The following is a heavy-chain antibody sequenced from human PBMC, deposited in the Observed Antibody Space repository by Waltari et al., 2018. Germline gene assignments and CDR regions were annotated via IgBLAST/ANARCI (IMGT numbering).Heavy chain of an antibody. D-gene: IGHD2-15*01. V-gene: IGHV1-24*01. J-gene: IGHJ6*03. CDR3: HLMARHIVVVAGATPSYYSYMDV. Sequence: QVQVIQSGAEVKKPGASVRVSCKVSGYTLTGLSMHWVRHVPGKGLEWMGRVDPEEGETIYAQKCQGRDTMTEDTSIDTAYMEMCSLRSEDTAVYYCHLMARHIVVVAGATPSYYSYMDVWGRGTTVTVSS. CDR2: VDPEEGET. CDR1: GYTLTGLS.